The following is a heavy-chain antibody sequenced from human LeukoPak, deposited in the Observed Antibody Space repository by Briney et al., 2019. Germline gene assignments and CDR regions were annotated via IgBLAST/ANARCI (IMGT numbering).Heavy chain of an antibody. V-gene: IGHV3-23*01. D-gene: IGHD3-9*01. CDR1: GFIFSNYA. CDR2: ISGRSDNT. Sequence: GGSLRLFCAASGFIFSNYAMYWVRQAPGKGLEWVSAISGRSDNTYYADSVKGRFTLSRDSSNNTLYLQMNSLRADDTAVYYCAKWGDYDVLTGYYVSDFWGQGTLVTVSS. J-gene: IGHJ4*02. CDR3: AKWGDYDVLTGYYVSDF.